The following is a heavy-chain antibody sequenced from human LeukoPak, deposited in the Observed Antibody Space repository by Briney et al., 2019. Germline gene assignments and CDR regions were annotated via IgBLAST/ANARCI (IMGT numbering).Heavy chain of an antibody. Sequence: ASETLSLTCAVSGYSISSSNWWGWIRQPPGKGLEWIGYIYYSGSIYYNPSLKSRVTMSVDTSKNQFSLKLSSVAAVDTAVYYCAREFGSYGFPGLYFDLWGRGTLVTVSS. CDR3: AREFGSYGFPGLYFDL. CDR2: IYYSGSI. CDR1: GYSISSSNW. J-gene: IGHJ2*01. V-gene: IGHV4-28*03. D-gene: IGHD5-18*01.